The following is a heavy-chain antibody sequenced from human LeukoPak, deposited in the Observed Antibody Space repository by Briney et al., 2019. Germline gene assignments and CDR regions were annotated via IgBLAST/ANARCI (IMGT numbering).Heavy chain of an antibody. D-gene: IGHD1-26*01. J-gene: IGHJ6*04. Sequence: GRSLRLSCAASGFTFSSYGMHWVRQAPGKGLDGVAVIWYDGSNKYYADSVKGRFTISRDNSKNTLYLQMNSLRAEDTAVYYCARSRSPKEDYYGMDVWGKGTTVTVSS. CDR3: ARSRSPKEDYYGMDV. CDR1: GFTFSSYG. CDR2: IWYDGSNK. V-gene: IGHV3-33*01.